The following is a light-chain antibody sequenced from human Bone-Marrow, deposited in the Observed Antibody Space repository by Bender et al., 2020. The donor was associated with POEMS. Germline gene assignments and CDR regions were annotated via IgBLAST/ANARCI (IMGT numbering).Light chain of an antibody. V-gene: IGLV1-40*01. CDR3: QSYDSSLSGWV. Sequence: QSVLTQPPSASGTPGQRVTISCSGGSSNIGAHAVNWYQHLPGTAPKLLIYGNSNRPSGVPDRFSGSKSDTSASLAITGLQTEDEADYYCQSYDSSLSGWVFGGGTKLTVL. J-gene: IGLJ3*02. CDR2: GNS. CDR1: SSNIGAHA.